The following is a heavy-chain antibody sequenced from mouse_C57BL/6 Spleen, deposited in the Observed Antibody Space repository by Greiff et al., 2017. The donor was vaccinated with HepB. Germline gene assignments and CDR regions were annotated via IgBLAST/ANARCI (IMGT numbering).Heavy chain of an antibody. CDR1: GYAFSSSW. CDR2: IYPGDGDT. V-gene: IGHV1-82*01. D-gene: IGHD4-1*01. Sequence: QVQLKQSGPELVKPGASVKISCKASGYAFSSSWMNWVKQRPGKGLEWIGRIYPGDGDTNYNGKFKGKATLTADKPSSTAYMQLSSLTSEDSSVYFCGANWDPYYFDYWGQGTTLTVSS. J-gene: IGHJ2*01. CDR3: GANWDPYYFDY.